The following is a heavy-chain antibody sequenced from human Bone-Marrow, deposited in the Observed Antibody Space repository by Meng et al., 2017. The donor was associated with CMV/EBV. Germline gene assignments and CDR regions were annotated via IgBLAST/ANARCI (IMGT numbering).Heavy chain of an antibody. V-gene: IGHV3-30*04. CDR2: ISYDGSNK. Sequence: GESLKISCAASGFTFSSYAMHWVRQAPGKGLEWVAVISYDGSNKYYADSVKGRFTISRDNSKNTLYLQMNSLRAEDTAVYYCARAEFISRPYDYWGQGTLVTVSS. CDR3: ARAEFISRPYDY. J-gene: IGHJ4*02. CDR1: GFTFSSYA. D-gene: IGHD6-6*01.